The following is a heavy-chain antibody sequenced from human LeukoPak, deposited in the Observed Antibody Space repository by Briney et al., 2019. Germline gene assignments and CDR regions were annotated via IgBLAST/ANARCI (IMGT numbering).Heavy chain of an antibody. CDR2: IYPGDSDT. D-gene: IGHD3-22*01. V-gene: IGHV5-51*01. CDR1: GYSFTSYW. Sequence: GESLKISCKGSGYSFTSYWIGWVRQMPGKGLEWMGIIYPGDSDTRYSPSFQGQVTISADKSISTAYLQWSSLKASDTAMYYCARLGTYDSSGYYESYYYGMDVWGQGTTVTVSS. J-gene: IGHJ6*02. CDR3: ARLGTYDSSGYYESYYYGMDV.